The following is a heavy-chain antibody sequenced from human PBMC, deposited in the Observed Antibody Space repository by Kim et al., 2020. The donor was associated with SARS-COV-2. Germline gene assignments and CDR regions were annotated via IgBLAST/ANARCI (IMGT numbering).Heavy chain of an antibody. CDR3: ARVKAVNWGSKNAFDI. D-gene: IGHD7-27*01. Sequence: PSLTSRVTMSVDTSKNQFSRKLTAVTAADTAIYYCARVKAVNWGSKNAFDIWGQGTVVTVSS. J-gene: IGHJ3*02. V-gene: IGHV4-34*01.